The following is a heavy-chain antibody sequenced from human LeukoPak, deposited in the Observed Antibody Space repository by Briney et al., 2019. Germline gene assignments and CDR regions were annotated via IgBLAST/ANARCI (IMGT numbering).Heavy chain of an antibody. J-gene: IGHJ5*02. V-gene: IGHV4-30-4*01. D-gene: IGHD2-15*01. Sequence: KPSETLSLTRTVSGGSISSGDYYWSWIRQPPGKGLEWIGYIYYSGSTYYNPSLKSRVTISVDTSKNQFSLKLSSVTAADTAVYYCAREMVVAAYNWFDPWGQGTLVTVSS. CDR3: AREMVVAAYNWFDP. CDR2: IYYSGST. CDR1: GGSISSGDYY.